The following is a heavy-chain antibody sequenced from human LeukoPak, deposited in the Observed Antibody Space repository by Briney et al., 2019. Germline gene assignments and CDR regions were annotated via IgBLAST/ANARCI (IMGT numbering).Heavy chain of an antibody. CDR3: ARMRVYSDDVDFDY. CDR1: GYTFSNYG. D-gene: IGHD5-12*01. V-gene: IGHV1-18*01. J-gene: IGHJ4*02. Sequence: AXVKVSCKASGYTFSNYGTSWVRQAPGQGLEWMGWISHYTNYPQNFQGRVTLTTNTSTSTAYMELRSLRSDDTAVYYCARMRVYSDDVDFDYWGQGTLVTVSS. CDR2: ISHYT.